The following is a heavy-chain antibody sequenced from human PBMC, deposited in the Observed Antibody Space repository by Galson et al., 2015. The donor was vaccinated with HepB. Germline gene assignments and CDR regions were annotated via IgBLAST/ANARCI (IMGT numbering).Heavy chain of an antibody. CDR1: GYTFTSYG. J-gene: IGHJ5*02. D-gene: IGHD2-15*01. CDR3: ARGYCSGGSCTRLDDWFDP. V-gene: IGHV1-8*02. CDR2: MNPNSGNT. Sequence: SVKVSCKASGYTFTSYGINWVRQATGQGLEWMGWMNPNSGNTGYAQKFQGRVTMTRNTSISTAYMELSSLRSEDTAVYYCARGYCSGGSCTRLDDWFDPWGQGTLVTVSS.